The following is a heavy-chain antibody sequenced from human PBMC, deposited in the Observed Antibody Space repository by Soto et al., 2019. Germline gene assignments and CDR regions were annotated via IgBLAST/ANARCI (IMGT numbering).Heavy chain of an antibody. CDR3: ARAEGGSCWYSSSNAFDI. CDR1: GYTFTSYG. Sequence: QVQLVQSGAEVKKPGASVKVSCKASGYTFTSYGISWVRQAPGQGLEWMGWISDYNGNTNYAQKLQGRVTITADTTTSTAYMGLRSLSSDDTAVYYCARAEGGSCWYSSSNAFDIWGQGTMVTVSS. V-gene: IGHV1-18*01. D-gene: IGHD6-19*01. J-gene: IGHJ3*02. CDR2: ISDYNGNT.